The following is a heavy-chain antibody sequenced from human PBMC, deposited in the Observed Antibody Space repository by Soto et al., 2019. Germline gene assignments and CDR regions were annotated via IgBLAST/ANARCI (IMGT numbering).Heavy chain of an antibody. Sequence: GASVKVSCKASGYTFTSYAMHWVRQAPGQRLEWMGWINAGNGNTKYSQKFQGRVTITRDTSASTAYMELSSLRSEDTAVYYCARGCSSSEVCYYYYGMDVWGQGTTVTVSS. CDR2: INAGNGNT. V-gene: IGHV1-3*01. CDR3: ARGCSSSEVCYYYYGMDV. D-gene: IGHD6-6*01. J-gene: IGHJ6*02. CDR1: GYTFTSYA.